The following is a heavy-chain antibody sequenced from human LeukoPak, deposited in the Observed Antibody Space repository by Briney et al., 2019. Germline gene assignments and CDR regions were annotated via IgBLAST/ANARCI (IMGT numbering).Heavy chain of an antibody. CDR2: IYPGDSDT. D-gene: IGHD3-10*01. Sequence: GESLKISCKASGDSFSNLWIVWVRQMPGKGLEWMGIIYPGDSDTRYSPSFQGQVTISADKSITTAYLQWSRLKASDTAIYYCAKRGGSGSFYSLDYWGQGTLVTVSS. CDR1: GDSFSNLW. J-gene: IGHJ4*02. CDR3: AKRGGSGSFYSLDY. V-gene: IGHV5-51*01.